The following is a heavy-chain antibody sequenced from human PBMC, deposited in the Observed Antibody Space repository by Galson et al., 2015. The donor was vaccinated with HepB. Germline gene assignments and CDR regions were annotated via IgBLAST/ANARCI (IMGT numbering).Heavy chain of an antibody. CDR3: AKEGFRNYYDSSGYHYYYYGMDV. CDR2: ISGSGGST. CDR1: GFTFSSYA. D-gene: IGHD3-22*01. V-gene: IGHV3-23*01. Sequence: SLRLSCAASGFTFSSYAMSWVRQAPGKGLEWVSAISGSGGSTYYADSVKGRFTISRDNSKNTLYLQMNSLRAENTAVYYCAKEGFRNYYDSSGYHYYYYGMDVWGQGTTVTVSS. J-gene: IGHJ6*02.